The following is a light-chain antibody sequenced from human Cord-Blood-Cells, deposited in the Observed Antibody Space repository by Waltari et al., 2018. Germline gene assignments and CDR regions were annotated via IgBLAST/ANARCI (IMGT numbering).Light chain of an antibody. CDR2: WAS. Sequence: DIVMTQSPDSLAVSLGERATINCTSSQSVSYSSNNKNYLAWYQQKPGQSPKLLIYWASTRESGVPDRFSGSGSGTDFTLTISSLQAEDVAVYYCQQYYSTPLTFGGGTKVEIK. CDR1: QSVSYSSNNKNY. CDR3: QQYYSTPLT. J-gene: IGKJ4*01. V-gene: IGKV4-1*01.